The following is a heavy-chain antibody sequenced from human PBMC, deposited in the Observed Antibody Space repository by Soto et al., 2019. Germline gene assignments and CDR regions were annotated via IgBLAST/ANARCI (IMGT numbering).Heavy chain of an antibody. CDR3: TTDFGDYGEYYYYYGMDV. J-gene: IGHJ6*02. Sequence: PGGSLRLSCAASGFTFSSYGMHWVRQAPGKGLEWVGRIKSKTDGGTTDYAAPVKGRFTISRDDSKNTLYLQMNSLKTEDTAVYYCTTDFGDYGEYYYYYGMDVWGQGTTVTVSS. V-gene: IGHV3-15*01. CDR2: IKSKTDGGTT. D-gene: IGHD4-17*01. CDR1: GFTFSSYG.